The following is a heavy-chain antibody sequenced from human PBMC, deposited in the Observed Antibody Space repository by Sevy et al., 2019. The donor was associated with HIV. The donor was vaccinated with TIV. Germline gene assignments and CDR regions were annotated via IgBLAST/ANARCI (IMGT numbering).Heavy chain of an antibody. V-gene: IGHV4-59*01. CDR3: ATSPTGYYGMDV. CDR2: IYYSGST. Sequence: SETLSLTCTVSGGSISSYYWSWIRQPPGKGLEWIGYIYYSGSTNYNPSLKSRVTISVDTSKNQFSLKRSSVTAADTAVYYCATSPTGYYGMDVWGQGTTVTVSS. CDR1: GGSISSYY. J-gene: IGHJ6*02. D-gene: IGHD4-17*01.